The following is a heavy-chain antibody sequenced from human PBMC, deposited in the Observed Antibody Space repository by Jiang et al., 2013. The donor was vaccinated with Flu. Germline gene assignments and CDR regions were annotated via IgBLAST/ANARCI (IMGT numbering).Heavy chain of an antibody. V-gene: IGHV1-18*04. CDR1: GYYFTSYA. CDR2: IRVYNGNT. CDR3: AREFGYYGSGRYDF. Sequence: SVKLSCKASGYYFTSYALAWVRQAPGQGLEWMGWIRVYNGNTKIAENLQGRVTMTIDTSTSTAYLDLTSLRSDDTAVYYCAREFGYYGSGRYDFWGQGTL. D-gene: IGHD3-10*01. J-gene: IGHJ4*02.